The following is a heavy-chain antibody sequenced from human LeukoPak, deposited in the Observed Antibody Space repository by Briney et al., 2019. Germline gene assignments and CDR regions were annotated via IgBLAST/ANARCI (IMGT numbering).Heavy chain of an antibody. D-gene: IGHD3-22*01. CDR1: GXTFRSYS. CDR2: ISSTSSTI. CDR3: ARAAPYYYDSSGYSAFDS. J-gene: IGHJ3*02. Sequence: PGGSLRLSCAASGXTFRSYSMHWVRQAPGKGLEWVSYISSTSSTIYYADSVKGRFTISRDNAKNSLYLQMNSLRDEDTAVYYCARAAPYYYDSSGYSAFDSWGQGTMVTVSA. V-gene: IGHV3-48*02.